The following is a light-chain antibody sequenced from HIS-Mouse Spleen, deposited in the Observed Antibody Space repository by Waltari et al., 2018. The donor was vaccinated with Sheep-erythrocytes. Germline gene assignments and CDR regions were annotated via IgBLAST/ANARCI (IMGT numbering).Light chain of an antibody. V-gene: IGLV3-1*01. CDR2: QDS. Sequence: SYELTQPPSLSVSPGQTASITCSGDNLGDKYACWYQQKPGQSPVLVIYQDSKRPSGIPERFSGSNSGNTATLTISGTQAMDEADYYCQAWDSSTAVFGGGTKLTVL. CDR3: QAWDSSTAV. CDR1: NLGDKY. J-gene: IGLJ2*01.